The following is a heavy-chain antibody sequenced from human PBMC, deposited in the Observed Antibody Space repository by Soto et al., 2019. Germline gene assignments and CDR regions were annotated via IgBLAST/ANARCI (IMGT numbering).Heavy chain of an antibody. D-gene: IGHD1-26*01. CDR2: VSGGGDII. CDR3: VKDRGTVGSSVRPFDL. V-gene: IGHV3-23*01. Sequence: GGALRLSSAASGFTFKSHAINWVRQSPGKGLEWVSVVSGGGDIIKYAESVKGRFTISRDNSQSTASLQMNSLKVEDTAMYYCVKDRGTVGSSVRPFDLWGQGTMVTV. CDR1: GFTFKSHA. J-gene: IGHJ3*01.